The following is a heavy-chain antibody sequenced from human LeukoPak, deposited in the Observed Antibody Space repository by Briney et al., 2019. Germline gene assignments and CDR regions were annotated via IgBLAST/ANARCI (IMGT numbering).Heavy chain of an antibody. Sequence: PGGSLRLPCAASGFTFSSYWMSWVRQAPGKGLEWVANIKQDGSEKYYVDSVKGRFTISRDNAKNSLYLQMNSLRAEDTAVYYCARDHSYCSSTSCYVSYYYYYGMDVWGQGTTVTVSS. CDR2: IKQDGSEK. V-gene: IGHV3-7*01. CDR3: ARDHSYCSSTSCYVSYYYYYGMDV. D-gene: IGHD2-2*01. CDR1: GFTFSSYW. J-gene: IGHJ6*02.